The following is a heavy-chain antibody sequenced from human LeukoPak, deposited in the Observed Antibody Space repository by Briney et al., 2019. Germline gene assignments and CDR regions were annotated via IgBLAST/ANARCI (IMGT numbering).Heavy chain of an antibody. V-gene: IGHV1-18*01. J-gene: IGHJ3*02. CDR1: GYTLTSYG. CDR3: VRVSSSRGKLDAFDI. CDR2: TNTYNGNT. D-gene: IGHD6-6*01. Sequence: ASVRVSCKTSGYTLTSYGTSWVRQAPGQELVCMGWTNTYNGNTNYAQNLQGRVTMTIDTSTNTAYMELRSLRSDDTAVYYCVRVSSSRGKLDAFDIWGQGTMVTVPS.